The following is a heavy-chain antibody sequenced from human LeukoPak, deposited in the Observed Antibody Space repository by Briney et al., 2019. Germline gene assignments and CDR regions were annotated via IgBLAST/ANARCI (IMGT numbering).Heavy chain of an antibody. V-gene: IGHV3-74*01. Sequence: PGGSLRLSCAASGFTFDDYTMHWVRQAPGKGLEWVSRINSDGSSTNHADSVKGRFTISRDNAKKTLYLQMNSLRAEDTAVYYCAGGLRDYYYTVGYWGQGTLVTVSS. CDR3: AGGLRDYYYTVGY. CDR1: GFTFDDYT. J-gene: IGHJ4*02. CDR2: INSDGSST. D-gene: IGHD3-3*01.